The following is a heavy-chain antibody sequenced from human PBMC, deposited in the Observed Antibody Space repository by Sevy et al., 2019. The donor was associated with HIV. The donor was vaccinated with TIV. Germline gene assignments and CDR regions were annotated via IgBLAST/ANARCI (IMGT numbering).Heavy chain of an antibody. CDR2: ISYDGSNK. Sequence: GGPLRLSCAASGFTFSSYAMHWVRQAPGKGLEWVAVISYDGSNKYYADSVKGRFTISRDNSKNTLYLQMNSLRAEDKALYYLGREAQGYDFWGGYYLGAFDIWGQGKKVTRSS. J-gene: IGHJ3*02. V-gene: IGHV3-30-3*01. D-gene: IGHD3-3*01. CDR3: GREAQGYDFWGGYYLGAFDI. CDR1: GFTFSSYA.